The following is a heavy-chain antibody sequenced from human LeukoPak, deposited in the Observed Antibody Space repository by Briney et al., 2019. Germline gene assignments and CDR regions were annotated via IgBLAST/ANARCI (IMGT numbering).Heavy chain of an antibody. J-gene: IGHJ4*02. D-gene: IGHD2-21*02. CDR1: GYRFSTDW. V-gene: IGHV3-74*01. CDR3: TAIRPDY. Sequence: GGSLRLPCAAPGYRFSTDWMHWVRQSPGKGLVWVARIKSDVSKTDYAASVKGLFIISRDAANDILYLQMNSLRVDDTAVYYCTAIRPDYWGQGTVVTVSS. CDR2: IKSDVSKT.